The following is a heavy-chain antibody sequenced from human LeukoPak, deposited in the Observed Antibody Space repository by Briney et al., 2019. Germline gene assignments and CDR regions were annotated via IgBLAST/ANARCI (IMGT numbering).Heavy chain of an antibody. J-gene: IGHJ3*02. CDR2: ISAYNGNT. Sequence: ASVKVSCKASGYTFTSYGISWVRQAPGQGLEWMGWISAYNGNTNYAQKLQGRVTMTTDTSTSTAYMELRSLRSDDTAVYYCARAIVVVTAIPVFPPDAFDIWGQGTMVTVSS. V-gene: IGHV1-18*01. CDR3: ARAIVVVTAIPVFPPDAFDI. CDR1: GYTFTSYG. D-gene: IGHD2-21*02.